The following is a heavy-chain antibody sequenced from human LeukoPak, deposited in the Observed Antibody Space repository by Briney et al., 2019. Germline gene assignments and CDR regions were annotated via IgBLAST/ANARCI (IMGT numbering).Heavy chain of an antibody. Sequence: PGGSLRLSCAASGFTFSSSAMSWVRQAPGKGLQWLSSINCVDYSTYYADSVKGRFTISRDSSKNILYLQINSLRTDDTAIYYCATANPTPRGINFDYWGQGTLVTVSS. V-gene: IGHV3-23*01. D-gene: IGHD3-10*01. J-gene: IGHJ4*02. CDR2: INCVDYST. CDR1: GFTFSSSA. CDR3: ATANPTPRGINFDY.